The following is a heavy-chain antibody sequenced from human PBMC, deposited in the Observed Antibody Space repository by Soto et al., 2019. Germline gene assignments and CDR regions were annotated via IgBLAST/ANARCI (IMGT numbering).Heavy chain of an antibody. V-gene: IGHV4-59*01. D-gene: IGHD3-3*01. J-gene: IGHJ5*02. CDR2: IYYSGST. Sequence: SETLSLTCTVSGGSISSYYWSWIRQPPGKGLEWIGYIYYSGSTNYNPSLKSRVTISVDTSKNQFSLKLSSVTAADTAVYYCARAGYYDFWSGYESWGQGTLVTISS. CDR3: ARAGYYDFWSGYES. CDR1: GGSISSYY.